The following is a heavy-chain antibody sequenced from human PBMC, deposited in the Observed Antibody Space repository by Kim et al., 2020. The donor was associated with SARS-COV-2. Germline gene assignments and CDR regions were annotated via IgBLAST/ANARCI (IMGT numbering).Heavy chain of an antibody. V-gene: IGHV4-31*03. J-gene: IGHJ3*02. CDR1: GGSISSGGYY. Sequence: SETLSLTCTVSGGSISSGGYYWSWIRQHPGEGLEWIGYIYYSGSTYKNPSLKSRVTISVDTSKNQFSRNLISVTAADTAVYYCARDLEGYGAFDIWGQGT. D-gene: IGHD3-3*01. CDR2: IYYSGST. CDR3: ARDLEGYGAFDI.